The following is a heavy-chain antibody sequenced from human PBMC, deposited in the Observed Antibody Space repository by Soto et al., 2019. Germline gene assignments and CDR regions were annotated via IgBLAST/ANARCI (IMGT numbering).Heavy chain of an antibody. CDR3: ARVDGYPIADY. CDR2: ISPYNGNT. J-gene: IGHJ4*02. D-gene: IGHD5-18*01. Sequence: ASVKVSCKASGYNLTSYGISWVRQAPGRGLEWMGWISPYNGNTNYAQKFQGRVTMTTDTITAYMELRSLRSDDTAVYYCARVDGYPIADYWGQGTLVTVSS. V-gene: IGHV1-18*04. CDR1: GYNLTSYG.